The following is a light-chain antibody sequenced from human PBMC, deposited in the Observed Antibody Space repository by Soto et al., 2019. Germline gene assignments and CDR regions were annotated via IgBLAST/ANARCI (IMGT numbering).Light chain of an antibody. J-gene: IGLJ3*02. Sequence: QSVLTQPPSVSEAPRQRVTISCSGSSSNIKNNGVNWYQQLPGKAPKLLIYYDDLLPSGVSDRFSGSKSGTSASLTISGLQAEDEADYYCSSYTSSSTLVFGGGTKLTVL. V-gene: IGLV1-36*01. CDR2: YDD. CDR1: SSNIKNNG. CDR3: SSYTSSSTLV.